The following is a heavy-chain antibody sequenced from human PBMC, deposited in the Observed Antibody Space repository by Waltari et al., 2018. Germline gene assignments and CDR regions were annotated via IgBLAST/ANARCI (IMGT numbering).Heavy chain of an antibody. Sequence: QVQLQESGPGLVKPSETLSLTCAVSGYSISSGYYWGWIRQPPGKGLEWIGSIYHSGSTYYNPSLKSRVTISVDTSKNQFSLKLSSVTAAYTAVYYCARLKVLVVYAISSYFDYWGQGTLVTVSS. CDR3: ARLKVLVVYAISSYFDY. CDR2: IYHSGST. D-gene: IGHD2-8*02. J-gene: IGHJ4*02. CDR1: GYSISSGYY. V-gene: IGHV4-38-2*01.